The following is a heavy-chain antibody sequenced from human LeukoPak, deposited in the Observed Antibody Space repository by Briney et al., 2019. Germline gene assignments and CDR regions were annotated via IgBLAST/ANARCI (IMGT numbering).Heavy chain of an antibody. D-gene: IGHD3-3*01. CDR3: AKDLGKDDTIFGSAPLDY. CDR2: ISGSGGST. J-gene: IGHJ4*02. Sequence: GGSLRLSCAASAFTFSSYAMSWVRQAPGKGLEWVSAISGSGGSTYYADSVKGRFTISRDNSKNTLYLQMNSLRAEDTAVYYCAKDLGKDDTIFGSAPLDYWGQGTLVTVSS. V-gene: IGHV3-23*01. CDR1: AFTFSSYA.